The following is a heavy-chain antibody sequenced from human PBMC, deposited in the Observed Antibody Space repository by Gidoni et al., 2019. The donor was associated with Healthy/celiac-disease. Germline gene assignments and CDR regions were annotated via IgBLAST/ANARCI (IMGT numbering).Heavy chain of an antibody. CDR3: ARDSQDPYDSSGYPPSTSYYYYGMDV. CDR2: IKQDGSEK. J-gene: IGHJ6*02. Sequence: EVQLVESGGGLVQPGGSLRLSCAASGFTFSSYWMSWVRQAPGKGLEWVANIKQDGSEKYYVDSVKGRFTISRDNAKNSLYLQMNSLRAEDTAVYYCARDSQDPYDSSGYPPSTSYYYYGMDVWGQGTTVTVSS. V-gene: IGHV3-7*01. CDR1: GFTFSSYW. D-gene: IGHD3-22*01.